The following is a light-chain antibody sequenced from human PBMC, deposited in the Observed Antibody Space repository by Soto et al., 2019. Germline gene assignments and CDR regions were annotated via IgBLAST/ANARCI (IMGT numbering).Light chain of an antibody. CDR1: QSIRND. J-gene: IGKJ1*01. CDR3: HQYNNLPPWT. V-gene: IGKV3D-15*01. Sequence: DIVMTQSPATLSVSPGERATLSCRASQSIRNDLAWYQQKPGQAPRLLIYDASTRATGIPARFSGSGSGTEFTLTLSSLQSDDFAIYYCHQYNNLPPWTFGQGTKVEL. CDR2: DAS.